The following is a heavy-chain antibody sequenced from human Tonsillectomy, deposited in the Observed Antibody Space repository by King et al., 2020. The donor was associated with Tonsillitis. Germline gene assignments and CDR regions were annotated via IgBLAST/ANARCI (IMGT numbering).Heavy chain of an antibody. J-gene: IGHJ6*03. V-gene: IGHV3-33*01. D-gene: IGHD3-9*01. Sequence: VQLVESGGGVVQPGRSLRLSCAASGFTFSSYGMHWVRQAPGKGLEWVAVIWYGGSNEYYADSVKGRFTISRDNSKNTLYLQMNTLRAEDTAVYYCARVRDTISDDYYYYCMDVWGKGTTVTVSS. CDR1: GFTFSSYG. CDR2: IWYGGSNE. CDR3: ARVRDTISDDYYYYCMDV.